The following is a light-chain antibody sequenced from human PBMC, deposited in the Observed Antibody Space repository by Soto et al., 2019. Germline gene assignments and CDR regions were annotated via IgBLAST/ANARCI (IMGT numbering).Light chain of an antibody. V-gene: IGLV2-14*01. CDR2: EVT. J-gene: IGLJ1*01. Sequence: QSALTQPASVSGSRGQSITMSCTGTSSDVGAYIYVSWYQHHPGKAPKVMIYEVTNRPSGVSDRFSGSKSGNTASLTISGLQAEDEADYYCCSYTSSRTYVFGTGTRSPS. CDR1: SSDVGAYIY. CDR3: CSYTSSRTYV.